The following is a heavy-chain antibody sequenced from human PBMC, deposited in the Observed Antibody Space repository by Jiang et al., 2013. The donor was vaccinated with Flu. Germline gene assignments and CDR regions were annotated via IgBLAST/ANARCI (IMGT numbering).Heavy chain of an antibody. Sequence: QTLSLTCAISGDSVSSNSAAWNWIRQSPSRGLEWLGRTYYRSKWYNDYAVSVKSRITINPDTSKNQFSLQLNSVTPEDTAVYYCAREGDYDSSGYYPGPYYYYGMDVWGQGTTVTVSS. J-gene: IGHJ6*02. CDR3: AREGDYDSSGYYPGPYYYYGMDV. D-gene: IGHD3-22*01. V-gene: IGHV6-1*01. CDR1: GDSVSSNSAA. CDR2: TYYRSKWYN.